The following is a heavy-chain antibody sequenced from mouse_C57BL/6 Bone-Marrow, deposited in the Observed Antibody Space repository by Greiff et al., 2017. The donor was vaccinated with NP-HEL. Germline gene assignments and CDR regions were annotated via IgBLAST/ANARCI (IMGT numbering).Heavy chain of an antibody. CDR1: GFTFTDYY. CDR3: ARLDYGSGFAY. J-gene: IGHJ3*01. V-gene: IGHV7-3*01. Sequence: EVKVVESGGGLVQPGGSLSLSCAASGFTFTDYYMSWVRQPPGKALEWLGFIRNKANGYTTEYSASVKGRFTISRDNSQSILYLQMNALRAEDSATYYCARLDYGSGFAYWGQGTLVTVSA. D-gene: IGHD1-1*01. CDR2: IRNKANGYTT.